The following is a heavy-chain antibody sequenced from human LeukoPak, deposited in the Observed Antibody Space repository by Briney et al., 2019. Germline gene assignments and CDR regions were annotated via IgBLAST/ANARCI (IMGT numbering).Heavy chain of an antibody. CDR1: GFTFISYA. V-gene: IGHV3-23*01. J-gene: IGHJ4*02. Sequence: GGSLRLSCAASGFTFISYAMNWVRQAPGKGLEWVSAISDSGGRTYYADSVKGRFTISRDNSKNTLYLQMNSLRVEDTAIYYCAGGQLLPDYWGQGTLVTVSS. CDR3: AGGQLLPDY. CDR2: ISDSGGRT. D-gene: IGHD3-16*01.